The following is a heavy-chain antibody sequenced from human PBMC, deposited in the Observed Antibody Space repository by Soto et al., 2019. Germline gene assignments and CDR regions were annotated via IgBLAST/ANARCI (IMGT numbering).Heavy chain of an antibody. V-gene: IGHV3-23*01. J-gene: IGHJ3*02. CDR1: GFTFSSYA. CDR2: ISGSGGST. Sequence: GGSLRLSCAASGFTFSSYAMSWVRQAPGKGLEWVSAISGSGGSTYYADSVKGRFTISRDNSKNTLYLQMNSLRAEDTAVYYCAKDIRLYYDYIWGKEGDGFDIWGQGKKVTV. CDR3: AKDIRLYYDYIWGKEGDGFDI. D-gene: IGHD3-16*01.